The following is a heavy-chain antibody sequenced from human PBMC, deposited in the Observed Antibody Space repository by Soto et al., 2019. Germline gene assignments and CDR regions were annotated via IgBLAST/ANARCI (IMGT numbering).Heavy chain of an antibody. Sequence: ASVKVSCMASGYTFTSYGISWVRQAPGQGLEWMGWISAYNGNTNYSQKFQGRVTITRDTSASTAYMELSSLRSEDTAVYYCARGERLRYFDWLLADNWFDPWGQGTLVTVSS. V-gene: IGHV1-18*01. CDR3: ARGERLRYFDWLLADNWFDP. D-gene: IGHD3-9*01. CDR1: GYTFTSYG. J-gene: IGHJ5*02. CDR2: ISAYNGNT.